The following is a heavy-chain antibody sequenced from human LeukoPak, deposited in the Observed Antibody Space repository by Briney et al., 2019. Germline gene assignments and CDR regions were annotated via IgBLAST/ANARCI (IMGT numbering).Heavy chain of an antibody. V-gene: IGHV3-23*01. CDR2: ISGSGGST. Sequence: GGSLRLSCAASGFTFSSYAVSWVRQAPGKGLEWVSAISGSGGSTYYADSVKGRFTISRDNSKNTLYLQMNSLRAEDTAVYYCAKDHYYGSGSYSLSFDYWGQGTLVTVSS. J-gene: IGHJ4*02. D-gene: IGHD3-10*01. CDR3: AKDHYYGSGSYSLSFDY. CDR1: GFTFSSYA.